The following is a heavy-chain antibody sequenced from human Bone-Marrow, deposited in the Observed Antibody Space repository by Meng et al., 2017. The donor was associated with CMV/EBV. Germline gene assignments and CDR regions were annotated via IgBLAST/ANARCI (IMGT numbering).Heavy chain of an antibody. CDR3: AKGNLGELYFDY. J-gene: IGHJ4*02. V-gene: IGHV3-9*01. Sequence: SLKISCAASGFTFDDYAMHWVRQAPGKGLEWVSGISWNSGSIGYADSVKGRFTISRDNAKNSLYLQMNSLRAEDTALYYCAKGNLGELYFDYWGQGTLVTGSS. CDR1: GFTFDDYA. D-gene: IGHD3-16*01. CDR2: ISWNSGSI.